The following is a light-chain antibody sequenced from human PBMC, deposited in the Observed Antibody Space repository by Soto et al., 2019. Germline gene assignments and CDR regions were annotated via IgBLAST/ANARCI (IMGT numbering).Light chain of an antibody. CDR2: GSS. CDR3: QQYCSSSPYT. J-gene: IGKJ2*01. Sequence: EVVLTQSPGTLSLSPGERATLSCRASQSVSNNYLAWYQRKPGQSPKLLIFGSSDRATGIPDRFSGSWSGTAFIITTSSLEPEDFAVVYCQQYCSSSPYTFGQGTKLEIK. CDR1: QSVSNNY. V-gene: IGKV3-20*01.